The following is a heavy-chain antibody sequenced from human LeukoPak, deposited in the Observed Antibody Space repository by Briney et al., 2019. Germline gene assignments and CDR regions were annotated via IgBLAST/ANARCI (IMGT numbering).Heavy chain of an antibody. CDR1: GGSISSSGYY. J-gene: IGHJ4*02. D-gene: IGHD3-22*01. CDR3: ARVSLGLEVYDSSGYYDY. Sequence: SETLSLTCTVSGGSISSSGYYWGWIRQPPGTGLEWIGSIYYSGSTYYNPSLKSRVTISVDTSKNQFSLKLSSVTAADTAVYYCARVSLGLEVYDSSGYYDYWGQGTLVTVSS. V-gene: IGHV4-39*07. CDR2: IYYSGST.